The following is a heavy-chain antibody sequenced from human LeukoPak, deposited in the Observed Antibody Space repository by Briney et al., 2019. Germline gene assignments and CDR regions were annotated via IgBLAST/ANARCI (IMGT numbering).Heavy chain of an antibody. CDR2: ISYDGSNK. CDR3: ARGWRHYGSGSYVGYFDY. J-gene: IGHJ4*02. CDR1: GFTFSSYA. Sequence: PGRSLRLSCAASGFTFSSYAMHWVRQAPGKGLEWVAVISYDGSNKYYADSVKGRFTISRDNSKNTLYLQMNSLRAEDTAVYYCARGWRHYGSGSYVGYFDYWGQGTLVTVSS. V-gene: IGHV3-30-3*01. D-gene: IGHD3-10*01.